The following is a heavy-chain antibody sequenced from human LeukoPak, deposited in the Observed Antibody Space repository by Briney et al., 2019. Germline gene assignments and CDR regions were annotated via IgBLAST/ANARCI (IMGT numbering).Heavy chain of an antibody. V-gene: IGHV3-23*01. CDR2: ISGSGGST. J-gene: IGHJ4*02. D-gene: IGHD6-19*01. Sequence: GGSLRLSCAASGFTFSSYAMSWVRQAPGKGLEWVSAISGSGGSTYYADSVKGRFTISRDNSKNTLYLQMNSLRAEDTAVYYCVREGIAVAGRLYYFDYWGQGTLVTVSS. CDR1: GFTFSSYA. CDR3: VREGIAVAGRLYYFDY.